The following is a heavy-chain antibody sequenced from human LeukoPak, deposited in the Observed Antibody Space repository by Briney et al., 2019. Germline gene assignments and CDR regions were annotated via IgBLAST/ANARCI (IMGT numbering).Heavy chain of an antibody. D-gene: IGHD1-7*01. CDR1: GFTVSSNY. Sequence: GGSLRLSCAASGFTVSSNYMSWVRQAPGKGLEWDSVIYSGGSTYYADSVKGRFTISRDNSKNTLYLQMNSLRAEDTAVYYCARDRGDNWNYPTYFDYWGQGTLVTVSS. CDR3: ARDRGDNWNYPTYFDY. J-gene: IGHJ4*02. CDR2: IYSGGST. V-gene: IGHV3-66*01.